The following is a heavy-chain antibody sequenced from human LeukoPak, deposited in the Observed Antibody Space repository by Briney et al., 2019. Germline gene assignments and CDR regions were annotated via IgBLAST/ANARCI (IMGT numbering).Heavy chain of an antibody. CDR2: INPNSGDR. Sequence: ASVKVSFKASGYTFTGYYMHWVRRAPGQGLEWMGWINPNSGDRNYAQKFQGRVTMTRDTSISTAYMELSGLRSDDTAVYYCARDLTVQAAASIVYYFDYWGQGTLVTVSS. D-gene: IGHD6-13*01. V-gene: IGHV1-2*02. CDR1: GYTFTGYY. CDR3: ARDLTVQAAASIVYYFDY. J-gene: IGHJ4*02.